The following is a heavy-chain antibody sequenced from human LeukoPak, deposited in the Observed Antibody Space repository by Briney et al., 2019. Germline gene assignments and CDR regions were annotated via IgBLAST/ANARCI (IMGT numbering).Heavy chain of an antibody. V-gene: IGHV1-2*02. D-gene: IGHD6-19*01. CDR3: ARDPGYSSGWYDY. CDR2: INPNSGGT. J-gene: IGHJ4*02. Sequence: GASVKASCKASGYTFTHYYMYWVRQAPGQGLEWMGWINPNSGGTNYAQKFQGRVTMTRDTSINTAYMELSRLRSDDTAVYYCARDPGYSSGWYDYWGQGTLVTVSS. CDR1: GYTFTHYY.